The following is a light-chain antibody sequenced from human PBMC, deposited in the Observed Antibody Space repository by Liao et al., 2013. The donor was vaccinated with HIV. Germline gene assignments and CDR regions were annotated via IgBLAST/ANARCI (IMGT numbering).Light chain of an antibody. J-gene: IGLJ2*01. CDR3: QAWDSSSHVV. V-gene: IGLV3-1*01. CDR2: QDI. CDR1: KLGDKY. Sequence: SYEVTQPPSVSVSPGQTATITCSGDKLGDKYACWYRQKAGQSPVMVIYQDIKRPSGIPERFSGSNSGNTATLTISGAQAMDEADYYCQAWDSSSHVVFGGGTRLTV.